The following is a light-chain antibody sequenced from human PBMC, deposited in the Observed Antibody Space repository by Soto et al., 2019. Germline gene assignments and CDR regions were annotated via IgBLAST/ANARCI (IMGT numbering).Light chain of an antibody. CDR2: AAS. CDR1: QSISKY. CDR3: QQTYSAPYT. J-gene: IGKJ2*01. Sequence: DIQMTQSPSSLSASARDRVTITCRASQSISKYLNWYQQIPGRAPKLLIYAASSMETGVPSRFRGRGSGTDFSLTIDSLQPEDFATYYCQQTYSAPYTFGQGTKLESK. V-gene: IGKV1-39*01.